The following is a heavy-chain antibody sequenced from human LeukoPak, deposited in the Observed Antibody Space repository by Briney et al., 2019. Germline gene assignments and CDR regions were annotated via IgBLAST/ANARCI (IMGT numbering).Heavy chain of an antibody. J-gene: IGHJ4*02. D-gene: IGHD5-18*01. CDR1: GFTFSSYS. CDR3: ARDVGGYSYSDGVDY. CDR2: ISSSSSYI. V-gene: IGHV3-21*01. Sequence: GGPLRLSCAASGFTFSSYSMNWVRQAPGKGLEWVSSISSSSSYIYYADSVKGRFTISRDNAKNSLYLQMNSLRAEDTAVYYCARDVGGYSYSDGVDYWGQGTLVTVSS.